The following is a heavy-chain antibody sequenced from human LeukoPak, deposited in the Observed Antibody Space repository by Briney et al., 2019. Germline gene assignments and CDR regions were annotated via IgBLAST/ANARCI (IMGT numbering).Heavy chain of an antibody. D-gene: IGHD2-2*01. CDR2: IYYSGST. V-gene: IGHV4-39*01. Sequence: SETLSLTCTVSGGSISSSSYYWGWIRQPPGKGLEWIGSIYYSGSTYYNPSLKSRVTISVDTSKNQFSLKLSSVTAADTAVYYCATANLYCSSTSCYGGWFDHWGQGTLVTVSS. J-gene: IGHJ5*02. CDR1: GGSISSSSYY. CDR3: ATANLYCSSTSCYGGWFDH.